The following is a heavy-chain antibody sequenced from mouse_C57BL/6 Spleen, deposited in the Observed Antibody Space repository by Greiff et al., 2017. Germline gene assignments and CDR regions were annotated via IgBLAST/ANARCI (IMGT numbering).Heavy chain of an antibody. CDR2: IYPGSGNT. CDR1: GYSFTSYY. Sequence: QVQLQQSGPELVKPGASVKISCKASGYSFTSYYIHWVKQRPGQGLGWIGWIYPGSGNTKYNEKFKGKATLTADTSYSTAYMQLSSRTSEDSAVYYCARWKGTGRGDYFDYWGQGTTRTVSS. J-gene: IGHJ2*01. D-gene: IGHD4-1*01. CDR3: ARWKGTGRGDYFDY. V-gene: IGHV1-66*01.